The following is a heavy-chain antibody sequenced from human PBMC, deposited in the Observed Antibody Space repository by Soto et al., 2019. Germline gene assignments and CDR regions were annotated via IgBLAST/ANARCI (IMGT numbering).Heavy chain of an antibody. CDR3: ARATYSSPIPDWFDP. CDR1: GFTFSSYG. J-gene: IGHJ5*02. CDR2: IWYDGSNK. Sequence: GGSLRLSCAASGFTFSSYGMHWVRQAPGKGLEWVAVIWYDGSNKYYADSVKGRFTISRDNSKNTLYLQMNSLRAEDTAVYYCARATYSSPIPDWFDPWGQGTLVTVSS. D-gene: IGHD6-13*01. V-gene: IGHV3-33*01.